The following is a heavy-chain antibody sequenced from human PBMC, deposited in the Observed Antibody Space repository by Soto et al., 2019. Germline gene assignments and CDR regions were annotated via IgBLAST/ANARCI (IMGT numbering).Heavy chain of an antibody. CDR2: ISGSGGST. Sequence: GGSLRLSCAASGFTFSSYAMSWVRQAPGKGLEWVSAISGSGGSTYYADSVKGRFTISRDNSKNTLYLQMNSLRAEDTAVYYCAKDLAPHDFWSGYPAHYYYYYMDVWGKGTTVTVSS. CDR3: AKDLAPHDFWSGYPAHYYYYYMDV. D-gene: IGHD3-3*01. J-gene: IGHJ6*03. CDR1: GFTFSSYA. V-gene: IGHV3-23*01.